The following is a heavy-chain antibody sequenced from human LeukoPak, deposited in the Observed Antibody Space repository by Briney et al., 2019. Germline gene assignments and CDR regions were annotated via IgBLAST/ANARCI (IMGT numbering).Heavy chain of an antibody. J-gene: IGHJ1*01. V-gene: IGHV3-74*01. CDR3: ARAPSEIGGYYPEYFRH. CDR2: IKSDGSA. CDR1: GFTFSSYW. D-gene: IGHD3-22*01. Sequence: GGSLRLSCAASGFTFSSYWMHWVRQAPGKGLVWVSRIKSDGSANYADSVKGRFTISRDNAKNTVSLQMNSLRAEDTGVYYCARAPSEIGGYYPEYFRHWGQGTLVTVSS.